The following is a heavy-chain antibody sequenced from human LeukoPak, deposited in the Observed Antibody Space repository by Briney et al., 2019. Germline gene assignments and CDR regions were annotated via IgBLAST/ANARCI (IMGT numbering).Heavy chain of an antibody. CDR3: ARDSTVTTLGDY. J-gene: IGHJ4*02. D-gene: IGHD4-17*01. V-gene: IGHV4-38-2*02. CDR1: GYSISSGYY. Sequence: SETLSLTCSVSGYSISSGYYWGWIRPPPGKGLECIGSIYHTGNTFYNPSLNTRVTISLDTSKNHFSLKLNSVAAEDTAVYYCARDSTVTTLGDYWGQGTLVTVSS. CDR2: IYHTGNT.